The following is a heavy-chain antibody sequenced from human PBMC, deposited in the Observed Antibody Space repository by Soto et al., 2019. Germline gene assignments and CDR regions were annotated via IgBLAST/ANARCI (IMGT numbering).Heavy chain of an antibody. CDR2: IYYSGNT. V-gene: IGHV4-31*03. CDR3: ARDLGSGYDLAMDV. J-gene: IGHJ6*02. D-gene: IGHD5-12*01. CDR1: GGSISSGYY. Sequence: PSETLSLTCTVSGGSISSGYYWSWIRQYPGKGLEWIGYIYYSGNTYYNPSLRSRVSISLDTSKSQFSLKLDSVTAADTAVYYCARDLGSGYDLAMDVWGQGTTVT.